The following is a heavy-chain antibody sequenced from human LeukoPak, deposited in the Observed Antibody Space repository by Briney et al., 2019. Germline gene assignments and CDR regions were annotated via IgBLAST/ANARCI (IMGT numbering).Heavy chain of an antibody. CDR1: GFTFGSYA. V-gene: IGHV3-23*01. CDR3: AKDLRPRAPLWYFDY. J-gene: IGHJ4*02. D-gene: IGHD3-10*01. Sequence: GGSLRLSCAASGFTFGSYAMNWVRQAPGKGLEWVSTISGTGGNTYYADSVKGRFTISRDNSKNTLYLQMNSLRAEDTAVYYCAKDLRPRAPLWYFDYWGQGALVTVSS. CDR2: ISGTGGNT.